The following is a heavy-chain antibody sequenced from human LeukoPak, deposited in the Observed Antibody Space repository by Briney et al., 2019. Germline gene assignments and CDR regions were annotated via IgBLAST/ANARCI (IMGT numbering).Heavy chain of an antibody. J-gene: IGHJ4*02. V-gene: IGHV1-46*01. CDR1: GYTFTSYY. D-gene: IGHD2-15*01. CDR3: ARDYLKVVVAGTAPSAGHMDY. CDR2: INPSGSTT. Sequence: ASVKVSCKASGYTFTSYYMHWVRQAPGQGLEWMGIINPSGSTTSYAQKFQGRVTMTRDTSTSTVYMELSSLRSEDMAVYYCARDYLKVVVAGTAPSAGHMDYWGQGTLVTVSA.